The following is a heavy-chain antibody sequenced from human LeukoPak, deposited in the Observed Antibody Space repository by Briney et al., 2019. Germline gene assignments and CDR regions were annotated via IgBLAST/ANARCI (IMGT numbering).Heavy chain of an antibody. Sequence: GASVKVSCKASGYTFTSYDINWVRQATGQGLEWMGWMNPNSGNTGYAQKFQGRVTMTRNTSISTAYMELSSLRSEDTAVYYRARTRYSSGWYVGAYWGQGTLVTVSS. J-gene: IGHJ4*02. D-gene: IGHD6-19*01. CDR1: GYTFTSYD. CDR2: MNPNSGNT. V-gene: IGHV1-8*01. CDR3: ARTRYSSGWYVGAY.